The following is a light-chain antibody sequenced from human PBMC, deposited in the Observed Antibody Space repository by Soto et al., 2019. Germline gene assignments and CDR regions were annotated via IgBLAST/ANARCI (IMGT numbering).Light chain of an antibody. CDR3: QQYGGSPRYT. CDR1: QSVSSNF. Sequence: IVLTQSPGTLSLSPGERATLSCRASQSVSSNFLAWSQQRPGQAPMLLIYGASSRATGIPNTFSGRGSGTDFTLTISRLEPEDFAVYYCQQYGGSPRYTFGQGTKLEIK. CDR2: GAS. V-gene: IGKV3-20*01. J-gene: IGKJ2*01.